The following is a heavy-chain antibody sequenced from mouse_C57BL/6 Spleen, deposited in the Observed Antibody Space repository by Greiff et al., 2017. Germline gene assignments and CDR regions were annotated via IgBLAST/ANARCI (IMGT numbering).Heavy chain of an antibody. Sequence: EVKLMESGGGLVKPGGSLKLSCAASGFTFSDYGMHWVRQAPEKGLEWVAYISSGSSTIYYADTVKGRFTISRDNAKNTLFLQMTSLRSEDTAMYYCARRVAHYWYFDVWGTGTTVTVSS. CDR3: ARRVAHYWYFDV. CDR1: GFTFSDYG. J-gene: IGHJ1*03. D-gene: IGHD1-1*02. V-gene: IGHV5-17*01. CDR2: ISSGSSTI.